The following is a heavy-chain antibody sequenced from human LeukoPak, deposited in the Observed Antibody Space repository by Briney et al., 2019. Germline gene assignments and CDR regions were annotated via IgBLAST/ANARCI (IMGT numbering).Heavy chain of an antibody. J-gene: IGHJ5*02. CDR2: IKEDGSAK. Sequence: QPGGSLRLSCIASGFTISSYWMTWVRQAPGKGLEWVANIKEDGSAKYYVDSVEGRFMISRDNAKNLLYLQMNSLRVEDTAIYYCAKDGSQWHDSWGQGILVTVSS. CDR1: GFTISSYW. CDR3: AKDGSQWHDS. D-gene: IGHD1-26*01. V-gene: IGHV3-7*03.